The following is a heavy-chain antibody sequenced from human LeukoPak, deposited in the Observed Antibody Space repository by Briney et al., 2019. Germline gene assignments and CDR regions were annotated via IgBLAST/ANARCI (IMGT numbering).Heavy chain of an antibody. J-gene: IGHJ4*02. CDR1: GFTFSSYG. Sequence: GGSLRLSCAASGFTFSSYGMHWVRQAPGKGLEWVAFIRYDGSNKYYADSVKGRSTISRDNSKNTLYLQMNSLRAEDTAVYYCAKDPQLWKRITMVRGVIINLDYWGQGTLVTVSS. CDR2: IRYDGSNK. D-gene: IGHD3-10*01. CDR3: AKDPQLWKRITMVRGVIINLDY. V-gene: IGHV3-30*02.